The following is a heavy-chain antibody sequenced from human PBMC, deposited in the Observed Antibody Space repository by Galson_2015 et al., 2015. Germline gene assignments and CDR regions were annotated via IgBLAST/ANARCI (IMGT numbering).Heavy chain of an antibody. CDR1: GYTFTSYV. CDR3: ARGTRVGATGVY. J-gene: IGHJ4*02. V-gene: IGHV1-18*01. CDR2: INAYNGNT. D-gene: IGHD1-26*01. Sequence: SVKVSCKASGYTFTSYVISWVRQAPGQGLEWMGWINAYNGNTNYAQNLQGRVTMTTDTSTSTAYMELRSLKSDDTGVFYCARGTRVGATGVYSGQGTLVTVSS.